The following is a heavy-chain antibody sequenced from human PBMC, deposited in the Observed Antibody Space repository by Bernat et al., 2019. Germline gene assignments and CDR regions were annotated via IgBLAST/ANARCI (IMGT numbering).Heavy chain of an antibody. CDR3: ARDPLYYDILTGPVGGWYFDL. D-gene: IGHD3-9*01. CDR2: ISSSGSTI. J-gene: IGHJ2*01. CDR1: GFTFSSYE. V-gene: IGHV3-48*03. Sequence: EVQLVESGGGLVQPGGSLRLSCAASGFTFSSYEMNWVRQAPGKGLEWVSYISSSGSTIYYADSVKGRFTISRDNAKNSLYLQMNSLRAEDTAVYYCARDPLYYDILTGPVGGWYFDLWGRGTLVTVSS.